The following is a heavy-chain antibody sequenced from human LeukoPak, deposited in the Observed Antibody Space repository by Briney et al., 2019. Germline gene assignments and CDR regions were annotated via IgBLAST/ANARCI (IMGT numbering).Heavy chain of an antibody. CDR3: AKEDLDYDYVWGSYRQDFDY. CDR1: GFTFSSYW. Sequence: GGSLRLSCAASGFTFSSYWMTWVRQGPGKGLEWVANIKPDGSLIYYVDSVKGRFTISRDNSKNTLYLQMNSLRAEDTAVYYCAKEDLDYDYVWGSYRQDFDYWGQGTLVTVSS. J-gene: IGHJ4*02. D-gene: IGHD3-16*02. V-gene: IGHV3-7*03. CDR2: IKPDGSLI.